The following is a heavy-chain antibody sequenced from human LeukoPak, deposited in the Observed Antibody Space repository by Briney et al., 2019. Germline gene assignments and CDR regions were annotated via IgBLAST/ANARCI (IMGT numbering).Heavy chain of an antibody. J-gene: IGHJ3*02. D-gene: IGHD4-17*01. V-gene: IGHV3-21*01. CDR1: GFTLSSYN. CDR2: TSSSSSYI. CDR3: ARGRLRSNAFDI. Sequence: GGSLRLSCAASGFTLSSYNMNWVRRAPGRGLEWVSSTSSSSSYIYYADSVKGRFTISRDNAKNSLYLQMNSLRADDTAVYYCARGRLRSNAFDIWGQGTMVTVSS.